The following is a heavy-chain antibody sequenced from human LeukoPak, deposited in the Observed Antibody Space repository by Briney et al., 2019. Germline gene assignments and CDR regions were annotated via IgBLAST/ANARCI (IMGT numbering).Heavy chain of an antibody. CDR2: ISAYNGNT. CDR1: GYTFTSYG. Sequence: ASVKVSCKASGYTFTSYGISWVRQAPGQGLEWMGWISAYNGNTNYAQKLQGRVTMTTNTSTSTAYMELRSLRSDDTAVYYCARLDRFGESGWFDPWGQGTLVTVSS. D-gene: IGHD3-10*01. CDR3: ARLDRFGESGWFDP. J-gene: IGHJ5*02. V-gene: IGHV1-18*01.